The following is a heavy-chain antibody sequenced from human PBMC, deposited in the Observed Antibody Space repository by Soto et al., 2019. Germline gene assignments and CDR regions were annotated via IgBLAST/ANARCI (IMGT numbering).Heavy chain of an antibody. V-gene: IGHV3-33*03. CDR1: GFTFSGYG. D-gene: IGHD1-26*01. Sequence: QVQLVESGGGVVQPGSSLSLSCAASGFTFSGYGMHWVRQAPGKGLEWVTVIWADGSQKYYADSVKGRFTFSRDNPKNTLYLQRNSLRAEDTAVYYCAGGKGAWERGGFDIWGQGTMVTVSS. J-gene: IGHJ3*02. CDR2: IWADGSQK. CDR3: AGGKGAWERGGFDI.